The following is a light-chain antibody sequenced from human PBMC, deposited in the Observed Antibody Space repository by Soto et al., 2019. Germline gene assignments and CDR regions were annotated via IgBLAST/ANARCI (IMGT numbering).Light chain of an antibody. Sequence: EIVLTQSPGTLSLSPGERATLSCRASQSVSSSYLAWYQQKPGQAPRLLIYGASSSATGIPDRFSGSGSGTDFALTISRLEPEDLAVYYCQQYGNSPAFGGGTKVEIK. J-gene: IGKJ4*01. CDR2: GAS. V-gene: IGKV3-20*01. CDR3: QQYGNSPA. CDR1: QSVSSSY.